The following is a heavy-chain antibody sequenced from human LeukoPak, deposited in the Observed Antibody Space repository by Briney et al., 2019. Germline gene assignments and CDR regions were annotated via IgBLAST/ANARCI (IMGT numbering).Heavy chain of an antibody. Sequence: GSVRLSCTASGYTFTAYDIHWVRQAPGQGLKWLGWIKPNSGGTKYAQNFPGRVTMTRDTSSSTVYMELSRLRSDDTAVYYCAKDRAVATIGGIDSWAQGPLVTVSS. CDR1: GYTFTAYD. D-gene: IGHD5-12*01. V-gene: IGHV1-2*02. CDR2: IKPNSGGT. J-gene: IGHJ4*02. CDR3: AKDRAVATIGGIDS.